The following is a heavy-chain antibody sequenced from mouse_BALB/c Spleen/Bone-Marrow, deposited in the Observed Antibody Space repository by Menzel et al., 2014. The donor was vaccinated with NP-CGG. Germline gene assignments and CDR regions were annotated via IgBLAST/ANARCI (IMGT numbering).Heavy chain of an antibody. CDR1: GFNIKDTY. Sequence: EVQLVESGAELVKPGASVKLSCTTSGFNIKDTYVHWVKLRPEQGLEWIGRIVPANGNTKYAPKFQGKATITADTSSNTAYLQLSSLTSEDTAVYFCASYDYGYYFDYWGQGTTLTVSS. J-gene: IGHJ2*01. CDR2: IVPANGNT. D-gene: IGHD2-4*01. V-gene: IGHV14-3*02. CDR3: ASYDYGYYFDY.